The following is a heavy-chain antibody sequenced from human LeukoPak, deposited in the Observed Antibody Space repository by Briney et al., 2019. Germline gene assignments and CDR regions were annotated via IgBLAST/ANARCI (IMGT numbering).Heavy chain of an antibody. CDR1: GYTFTGYY. J-gene: IGHJ4*02. D-gene: IGHD2-15*01. V-gene: IGHV1-2*02. Sequence: GASVKVSCKASGYTFTGYYMHWVRQAPGQGLEWTGWINPNSGGTNYAQKFQGRVTMTTDTSTSTAYMELRSLRSDDTAVYYCARELTGRAYCSGGSCYAGYWGQGTLVTVSS. CDR2: INPNSGGT. CDR3: ARELTGRAYCSGGSCYAGY.